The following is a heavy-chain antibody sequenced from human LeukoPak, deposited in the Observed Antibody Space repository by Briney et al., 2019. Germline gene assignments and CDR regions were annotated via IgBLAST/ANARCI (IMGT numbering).Heavy chain of an antibody. V-gene: IGHV3-30*18. CDR3: AKDDYYDSSGDPNWFDP. CDR2: ISYDGNDR. J-gene: IGHJ5*02. CDR1: GFTFTSFG. D-gene: IGHD3-22*01. Sequence: GGSLRLSCAVSGFTFTSFGMHWGPQAPGNGLEWVAVISYDGNDRYYADSVKGRFTISRDNSKNTLYLQMNSLRAEDTAVYFCAKDDYYDSSGDPNWFDPWDQGTLVTVSS.